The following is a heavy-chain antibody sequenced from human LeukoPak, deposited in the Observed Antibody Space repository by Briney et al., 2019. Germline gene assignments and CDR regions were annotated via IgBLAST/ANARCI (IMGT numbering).Heavy chain of an antibody. CDR1: GFTFSSYS. CDR3: YIPYYDTSAYKGY. Sequence: GGSLRLPCAASGFTFSSYSMNWVRQAPGKGLEWVSSISSSSSYIYYADSVKGRFTISRDNAKNSLYLQMNSLRAEDTAVCYCYIPYYDTSAYKGYWGQGTLVTVSS. J-gene: IGHJ4*02. D-gene: IGHD3-22*01. CDR2: ISSSSSYI. V-gene: IGHV3-21*04.